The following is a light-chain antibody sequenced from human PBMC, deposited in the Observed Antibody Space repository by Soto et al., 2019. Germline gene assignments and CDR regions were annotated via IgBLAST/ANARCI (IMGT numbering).Light chain of an antibody. CDR2: GAS. CDR3: QQYDKWPLT. CDR1: QSISTN. J-gene: IGKJ3*01. V-gene: IGKV3-15*01. Sequence: EIVMTQSPATLSVSPGERASLSCRASQSISTNLAWYQQKPGQAPRLLIYGASTRATGIPARFSGSGSGTEFTLTISSPQSEDFAVYYCQQYDKWPLTFGPETKVDI.